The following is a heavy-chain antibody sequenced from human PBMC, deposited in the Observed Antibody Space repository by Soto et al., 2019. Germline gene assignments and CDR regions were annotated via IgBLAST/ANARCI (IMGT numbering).Heavy chain of an antibody. J-gene: IGHJ3*02. CDR2: FDPEDGET. V-gene: IGHV1-24*01. D-gene: IGHD5-18*01. CDR3: ATPDTAISHLWAFDI. Sequence: ASVKVSCKVSGYTHTVLSMHWVRQAPGKGLEWMGGFDPEDGETIYAQKFQGRVTMTEDTSTDTAYMELSSLRSEDTAVYYCATPDTAISHLWAFDIWGQGTMVTVSS. CDR1: GYTHTVLS.